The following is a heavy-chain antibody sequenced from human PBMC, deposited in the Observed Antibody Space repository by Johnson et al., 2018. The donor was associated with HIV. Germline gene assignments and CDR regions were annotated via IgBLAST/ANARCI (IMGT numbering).Heavy chain of an antibody. J-gene: IGHJ3*02. CDR1: GFTFSSYA. CDR2: ISYDGSNK. Sequence: QVQLVESGGGVVQPGRSLRLSCAASGFTFSSYAMHWVRQAPGKGLEWVAVISYDGSNKYYADPVKGRFTISRDNSKNTLYLQMNSLRAEDTAVYYCARGMTTVTNHDAFDIWGQGTMVTVSS. V-gene: IGHV3-30-3*01. CDR3: ARGMTTVTNHDAFDI. D-gene: IGHD4-17*01.